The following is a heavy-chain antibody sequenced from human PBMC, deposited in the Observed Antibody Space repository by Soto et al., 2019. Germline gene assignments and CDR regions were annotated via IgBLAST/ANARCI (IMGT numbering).Heavy chain of an antibody. D-gene: IGHD2-2*01. CDR3: GRVMIGTSRHTDSDY. CDR2: TDYNGVT. J-gene: IGHJ4*02. V-gene: IGHV4-39*01. CDR1: GASISSRDYY. Sequence: SETLSLTCSVSGASISSRDYYWGWIRQAPGKGLEWIGNTDYNGVTYYNPSLKSRVTVSKDTSKNQFSLKVASVTAADTAIYYCGRVMIGTSRHTDSDYWGQGTQVTVSS.